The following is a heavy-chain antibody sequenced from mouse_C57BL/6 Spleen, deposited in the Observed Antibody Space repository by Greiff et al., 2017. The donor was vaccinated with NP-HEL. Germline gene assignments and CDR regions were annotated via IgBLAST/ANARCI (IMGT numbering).Heavy chain of an antibody. CDR1: GYTFTSYW. CDR3: ARKGIYYDYDDFDY. CDR2: IHPNSGST. Sequence: VQLQQPGASVKLSCKASGYTFTSYWMHWVKQRPGQGLEWIGMIHPNSGSTNYNEKFKSKATLTVDKSSSTAYMQLSSLTSEDSAVYYCARKGIYYDYDDFDYWGQGTTLTVSS. V-gene: IGHV1-64*01. D-gene: IGHD2-4*01. J-gene: IGHJ2*01.